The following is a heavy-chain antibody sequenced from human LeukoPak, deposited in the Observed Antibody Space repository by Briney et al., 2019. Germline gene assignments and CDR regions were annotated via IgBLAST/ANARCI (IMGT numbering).Heavy chain of an antibody. CDR2: IYYGGST. V-gene: IGHV4-39*07. CDR3: ARGLLWKDY. D-gene: IGHD3-16*01. J-gene: IGHJ4*02. Sequence: SETLSLTCTVSGGSISSSSYYWGWIRQPPGKGLEWIGSIYYGGSTYYNPSLKSRVTISVDTSKNQFSLKLSSVTAADTAVYYCARGLLWKDYWGQGTLVTVSS. CDR1: GGSISSSSYY.